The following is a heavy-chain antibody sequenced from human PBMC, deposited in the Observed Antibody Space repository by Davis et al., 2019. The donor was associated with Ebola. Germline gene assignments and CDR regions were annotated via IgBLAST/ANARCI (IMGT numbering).Heavy chain of an antibody. CDR3: AREETIYGVPKADAFDI. CDR2: FDPEDCEA. Sequence: ASVQVSCKVSGHSLTKVSIHWVRQPPGKGLVWVGGFDPEDCEAIYPQRFRGRVTMIEDKSTDVAYMELINLTSEDTAVYYCAREETIYGVPKADAFDIWGQGTMVSVSS. D-gene: IGHD3-3*01. V-gene: IGHV1-24*01. CDR1: GHSLTKVS. J-gene: IGHJ3*02.